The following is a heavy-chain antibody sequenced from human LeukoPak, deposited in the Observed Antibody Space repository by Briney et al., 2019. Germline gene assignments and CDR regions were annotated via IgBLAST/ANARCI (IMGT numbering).Heavy chain of an antibody. CDR3: ARGYYHFDGSGYFDM. V-gene: IGHV3-30*14. J-gene: IGHJ4*02. D-gene: IGHD3-22*01. CDR1: RFTFLNYA. Sequence: GRSLRLSCAASRFTFLNYAVNWVRQAPGKGLEWVAIISYDGRNEYYAESVEGRFTISRDTSRNMISPQMNSLRPEDTAVYYCARGYYHFDGSGYFDMWGQGTLVTVSS. CDR2: ISYDGRNE.